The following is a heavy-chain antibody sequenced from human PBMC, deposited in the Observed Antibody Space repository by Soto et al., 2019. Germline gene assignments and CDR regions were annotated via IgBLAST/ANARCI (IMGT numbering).Heavy chain of an antibody. Sequence: PGGSLRLSCAASGFIVSNNHMSWVRQAPGKGPEWVSNLYTDGNAFYADSVKGRFTISRDNSRNALYLQMNSLRAEDTAVYYCARDSDYGDAGALDIWGQGTMVTVSS. CDR3: ARDSDYGDAGALDI. CDR1: GFIVSNNH. J-gene: IGHJ3*02. V-gene: IGHV3-53*01. D-gene: IGHD4-17*01. CDR2: LYTDGNA.